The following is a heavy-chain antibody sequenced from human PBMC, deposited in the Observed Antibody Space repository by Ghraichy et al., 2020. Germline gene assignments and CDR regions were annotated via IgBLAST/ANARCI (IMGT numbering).Heavy chain of an antibody. CDR3: ARGTLPYSGSYYYFDY. CDR1: GGSISSGCYY. J-gene: IGHJ4*02. D-gene: IGHD1-26*01. Sequence: SETLSLTCTVSGGSISSGCYYWIWIRQHPGKGLEGIGYIYYSGSTYYYPALKRRVTISVDTSKNQFSLKLSSVTAADTAVYYCARGTLPYSGSYYYFDYWGQGTLVTVSS. V-gene: IGHV4-31*03. CDR2: IYYSGST.